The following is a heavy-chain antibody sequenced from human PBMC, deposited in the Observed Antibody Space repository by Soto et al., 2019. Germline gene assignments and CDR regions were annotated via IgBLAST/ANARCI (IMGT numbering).Heavy chain of an antibody. V-gene: IGHV3-64D*06. J-gene: IGHJ4*02. CDR1: GFTFSTYS. CDR2: ISSNGGST. CDR3: VKPGSYSYYFDY. D-gene: IGHD1-26*01. Sequence: GGSLRLSCAASGFTFSTYSMHWVRQAPGKGLEYVSAISSNGGSTHYADSVKGRFTISRDNSKNTLYLQMSSLRAEDTAVYYCVKPGSYSYYFDYWGQGTLVTVSS.